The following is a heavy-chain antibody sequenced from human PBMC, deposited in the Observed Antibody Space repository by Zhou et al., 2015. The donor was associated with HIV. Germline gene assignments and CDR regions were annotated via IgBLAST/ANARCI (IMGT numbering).Heavy chain of an antibody. V-gene: IGHV1-3*05. J-gene: IGHJ6*02. CDR3: AREGSTVVRSFLNYEYYYGMDV. CDR2: INGGSGDT. Sequence: QVQLVQSGAEERKPGASVKISCEASGYSLTSYTLHWVRQAPGQRPEWMGCINGGSGDTKKFTAISGQGSPLHSTHTRIESIWNWYGLRSKDTAVYYCAREGSTVVRSFLNYEYYYGMDVWGQGTTVTVSS. CDR1: GYSLTSYT. D-gene: IGHD2/OR15-2a*01.